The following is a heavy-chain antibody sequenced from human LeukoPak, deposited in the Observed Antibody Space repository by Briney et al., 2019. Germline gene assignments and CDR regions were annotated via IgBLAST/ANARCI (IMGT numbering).Heavy chain of an antibody. D-gene: IGHD1-20*01. CDR3: AILTRRPKRTFDY. Sequence: ASVKVSCKASGYTFTGYYMHWVRQATGQGLEWMGWMNPNSGNTGYAQKFQGRVTMTRNTSISTAYMELSSLRSEDTAVYYCAILTRRPKRTFDYWGQGTLVTVSS. CDR2: MNPNSGNT. V-gene: IGHV1-8*02. CDR1: GYTFTGYY. J-gene: IGHJ4*02.